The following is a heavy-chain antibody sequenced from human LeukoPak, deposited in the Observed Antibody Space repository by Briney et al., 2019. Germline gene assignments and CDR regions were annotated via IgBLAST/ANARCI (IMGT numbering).Heavy chain of an antibody. Sequence: GGSLRLSCAASGFTFSSYEMNWVRQAPGKGLEWVSYISSSGSTIYYADSVKGRFTISMDNAKNSLYLQMNSLRAEDTAVYYCSRERVAVAGTVAPYYYYGMDVWGQGTTVTVSS. D-gene: IGHD6-19*01. CDR2: ISSSGSTI. V-gene: IGHV3-48*03. J-gene: IGHJ6*02. CDR3: SRERVAVAGTVAPYYYYGMDV. CDR1: GFTFSSYE.